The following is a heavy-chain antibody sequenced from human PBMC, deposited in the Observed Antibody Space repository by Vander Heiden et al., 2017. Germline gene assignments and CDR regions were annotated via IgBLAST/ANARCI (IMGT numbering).Heavy chain of an antibody. D-gene: IGHD2-2*01. V-gene: IGHV3-73*02. Sequence: EVQLVESGGGLVQPGGSLQLSCAASGFTFSGSAMHWVRQASGKGLEWVGRIRSKANSYATAYAASVKGRFTISRDDSKNTAYLQMNSLKTEDTAVYYCTSHPPYCSSTSCYLGYWGQGTLVAVSS. CDR2: IRSKANSYAT. J-gene: IGHJ4*02. CDR1: GFTFSGSA. CDR3: TSHPPYCSSTSCYLGY.